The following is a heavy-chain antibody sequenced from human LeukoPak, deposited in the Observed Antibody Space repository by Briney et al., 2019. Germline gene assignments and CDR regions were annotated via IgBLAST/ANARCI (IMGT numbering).Heavy chain of an antibody. CDR2: INHSGST. D-gene: IGHD2-2*01. V-gene: IGHV4-34*01. CDR3: ARGKTGYCSSTSCRMVTFDY. Sequence: PSETLSLTCAVYGGSFRGYYSSWIPQPPGKGLGWSGEINHSGSTNYNPPLKSRVTISVDTSKTQSSRKLSSVTAADTAVYYCARGKTGYCSSTSCRMVTFDYWGQGTLVTVSS. CDR1: GGSFRGYY. J-gene: IGHJ4*02.